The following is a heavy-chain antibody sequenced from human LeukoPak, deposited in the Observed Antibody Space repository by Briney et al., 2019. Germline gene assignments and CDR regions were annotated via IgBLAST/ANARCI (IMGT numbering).Heavy chain of an antibody. J-gene: IGHJ4*02. V-gene: IGHV4-31*03. CDR1: GGSISSGGYY. Sequence: SQTLSLTCTVSGGSISSGGYYWSWVRQHPGKGPEWIGYIYYSGSTYYNPSLKSRVTISVDTSKNQFSLKLSSVTAADTAVYYCARVLAGYFDYWGQGTLVTVSS. CDR3: ARVLAGYFDY. CDR2: IYYSGST. D-gene: IGHD6-19*01.